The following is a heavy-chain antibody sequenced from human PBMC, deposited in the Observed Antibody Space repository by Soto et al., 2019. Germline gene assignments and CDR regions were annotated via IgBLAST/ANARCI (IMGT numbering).Heavy chain of an antibody. Sequence: ASVKVSCKASGYTFTSYGISWVRQAPGQGLEWMGWISAYNGNTNYAQKLQGRVTMTTDTSTSTAYMELRSLRSDDTAVYYCAKHYYDSSGYTYFDYWGQGTLVTVSS. CDR1: GYTFTSYG. V-gene: IGHV1-18*01. J-gene: IGHJ4*02. D-gene: IGHD3-22*01. CDR2: ISAYNGNT. CDR3: AKHYYDSSGYTYFDY.